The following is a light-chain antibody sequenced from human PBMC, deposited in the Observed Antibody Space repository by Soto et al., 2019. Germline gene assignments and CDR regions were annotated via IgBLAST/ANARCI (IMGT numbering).Light chain of an antibody. V-gene: IGKV3D-20*02. J-gene: IGKJ1*01. Sequence: MTQSPATLCLAPGGRASLSCRASQSVSSSYLAWYQQKPGQAPRLLIYDASNRATGIPARFSGSGSGTDFTLTISSLEPEDFAVYYCQQRSNWPRWTFGQGTKADIK. CDR1: QSVSSSY. CDR2: DAS. CDR3: QQRSNWPRWT.